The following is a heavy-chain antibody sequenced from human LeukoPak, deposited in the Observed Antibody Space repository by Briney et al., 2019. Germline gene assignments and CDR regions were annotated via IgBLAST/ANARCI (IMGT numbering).Heavy chain of an antibody. D-gene: IGHD3-3*01. CDR1: GFIFSSYG. CDR2: IWYDGSNK. V-gene: IGHV3-33*01. Sequence: PGRSLRLSCAASGFIFSSYGMHWVRQAPGKGLEWVAVIWYDGSNKYYADSVKGRFTISRDNSKNTLYLQMNSLRAEDTAVYYCARDEQYDFWSGYYWAFDYWGQGTLVTVSS. J-gene: IGHJ4*02. CDR3: ARDEQYDFWSGYYWAFDY.